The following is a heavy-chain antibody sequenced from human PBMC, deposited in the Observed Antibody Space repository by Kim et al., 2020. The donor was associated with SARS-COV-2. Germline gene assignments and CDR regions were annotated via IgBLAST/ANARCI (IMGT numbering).Heavy chain of an antibody. J-gene: IGHJ6*03. CDR2: INHSGST. CDR3: ARGLGGYYYYYYYMDV. Sequence: SETLSLTCAVYGGSFSGYYWSWIRQPPGKGLEWIGEINHSGSTNYNPSLKSRVTISVDMSKNQFSLKLSSVTAADTAVYYCARGLGGYYYYYYYMDVWGKGTTVTVSS. D-gene: IGHD3-16*01. V-gene: IGHV4-34*01. CDR1: GGSFSGYY.